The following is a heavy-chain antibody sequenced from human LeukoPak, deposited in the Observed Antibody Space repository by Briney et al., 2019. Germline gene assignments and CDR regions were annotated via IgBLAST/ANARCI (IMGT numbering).Heavy chain of an antibody. CDR2: INHSGST. CDR1: GGSISSYY. D-gene: IGHD2-15*01. J-gene: IGHJ6*02. V-gene: IGHV4-34*01. CDR3: ARHCSGGSCYSWSYYYYGMDV. Sequence: SETLSLTCTVSGGSISSYYWSWIRQPPGKGLEWIGEINHSGSTNYNPSIKSRVPISVDTSKNQFSLKLSSVTAADTAVYYCARHCSGGSCYSWSYYYYGMDVWGQGTTVTVSS.